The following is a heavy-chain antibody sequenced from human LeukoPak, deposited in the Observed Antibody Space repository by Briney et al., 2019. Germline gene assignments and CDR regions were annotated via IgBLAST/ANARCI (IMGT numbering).Heavy chain of an antibody. CDR1: GGSFSGYY. CDR2: INHSGST. V-gene: IGHV4-34*01. J-gene: IGHJ4*02. D-gene: IGHD3-10*01. Sequence: PSETLSLTCAVYGGSFSGYYWSWIRQPPGKGLEWIGEINHSGSTNYNPSLKSRVTISVDTSKNQFSLKLSSVTAADTAVYYCAKLLRYYYGSGSYGFDYWGQGTLVTVSS. CDR3: AKLLRYYYGSGSYGFDY.